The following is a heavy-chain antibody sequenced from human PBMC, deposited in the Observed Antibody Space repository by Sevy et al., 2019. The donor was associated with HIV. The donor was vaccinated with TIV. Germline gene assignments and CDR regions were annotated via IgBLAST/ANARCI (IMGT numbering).Heavy chain of an antibody. V-gene: IGHV1-18*04. Sequence: ASVKASCKASGYTFTSYGISWVRQAPGQGLEWMGWINGYNGNTNYAQKLQGRVTMTTDTSTRTAYMELRSLGSDDTGVYYCARDLYDSSGYYSVRGDYWGQGTLVTVSS. J-gene: IGHJ4*02. CDR2: INGYNGNT. D-gene: IGHD3-22*01. CDR3: ARDLYDSSGYYSVRGDY. CDR1: GYTFTSYG.